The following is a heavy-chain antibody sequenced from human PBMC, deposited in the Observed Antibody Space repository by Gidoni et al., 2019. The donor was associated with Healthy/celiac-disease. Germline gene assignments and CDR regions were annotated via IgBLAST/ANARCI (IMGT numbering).Heavy chain of an antibody. CDR3: AAHYGGNPEDDY. V-gene: IGHV1-58*01. J-gene: IGHJ4*02. CDR1: GFTFTSSA. Sequence: QMQLVQSGPEVKKPGTSVTVSCKASGFTFTSSAVQWVRQARGQRLEWIGWIVVGSGNTNYAQKFQERVTITRDMSTSTAYMELSSLRSEDTAVYYCAAHYGGNPEDDYWGQGTLVTVSS. D-gene: IGHD4-17*01. CDR2: IVVGSGNT.